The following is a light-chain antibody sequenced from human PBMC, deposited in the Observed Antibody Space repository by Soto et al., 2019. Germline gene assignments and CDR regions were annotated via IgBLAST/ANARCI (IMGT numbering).Light chain of an antibody. CDR3: QQYNYWPRT. CDR1: QSVCTN. J-gene: IGKJ3*01. Sequence: EIVMTQSPATLSVSPGERATLSCRASQSVCTNLAWYQQKPGQAPRLLIYGASTRATGIPAGFSGSGSGTEFTLTISSLQSEDFAVYYCQQYNYWPRTFGPGTKVDIK. V-gene: IGKV3-15*01. CDR2: GAS.